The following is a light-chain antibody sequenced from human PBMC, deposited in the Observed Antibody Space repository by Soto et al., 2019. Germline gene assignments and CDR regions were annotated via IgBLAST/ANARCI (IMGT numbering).Light chain of an antibody. V-gene: IGKV3-11*01. CDR1: QDVGTF. CDR2: EAS. Sequence: VLTQSPDTLSLSPGERDTLSCRASQDVGTFVVWYHQKPGLSPSLVIYEASKRATDIPDRFSGSGSGTSFTLTINRLEPDDVGFYYCQQRNSWPLTFGGGTNVELK. J-gene: IGKJ4*01. CDR3: QQRNSWPLT.